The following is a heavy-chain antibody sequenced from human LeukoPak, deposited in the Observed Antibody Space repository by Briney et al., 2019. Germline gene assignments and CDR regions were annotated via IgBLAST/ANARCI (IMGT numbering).Heavy chain of an antibody. CDR3: AREGGSYFRWFDP. V-gene: IGHV1-2*02. J-gene: IGHJ5*02. D-gene: IGHD1-26*01. CDR2: INPNSGGT. CDR1: GYTFTGYY. Sequence: ASVKVSCKASGYTFTGYYMHWVRQAPGQGLEWMGWINPNSGGTNYAQKFQGRDTMTRDTSISTAYMELSRLRSDDTAVYYCAREGGSYFRWFDPWGQGTLVTVSS.